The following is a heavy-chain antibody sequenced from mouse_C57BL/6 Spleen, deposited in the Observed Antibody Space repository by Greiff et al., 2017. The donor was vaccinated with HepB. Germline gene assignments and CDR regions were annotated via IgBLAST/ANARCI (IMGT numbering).Heavy chain of an antibody. CDR3: ARSYYSNYFDY. Sequence: EVQRVESEGGLVQPGSSMKLSCTASGFTFSDYYMAWVRQVPEKGLEWVGNINYDGSSTYYLDSLKSRFIISRDNAKNILYLQMSSLKSEDTATYYCARSYYSNYFDYWGQGTTLTVSS. D-gene: IGHD2-5*01. CDR1: GFTFSDYY. J-gene: IGHJ2*01. CDR2: INYDGSST. V-gene: IGHV5-16*01.